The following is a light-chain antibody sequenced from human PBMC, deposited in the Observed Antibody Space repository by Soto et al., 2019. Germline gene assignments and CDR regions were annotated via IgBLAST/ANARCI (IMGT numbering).Light chain of an antibody. V-gene: IGKV3-15*01. CDR3: QQYKNWPPLT. CDR1: QSVSYN. J-gene: IGKJ4*01. Sequence: EIVMTQSPATVSVSPGETATLSCRASQSVSYNVAWYQQKPGQGLRLLIYGAFTRATGIPARFSGSGSGTEFTLTISSLQSEDFAVYYCQQYKNWPPLTFGGGTKVEIK. CDR2: GAF.